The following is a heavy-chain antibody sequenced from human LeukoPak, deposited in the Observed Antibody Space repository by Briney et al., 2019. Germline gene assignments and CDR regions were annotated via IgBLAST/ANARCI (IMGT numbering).Heavy chain of an antibody. V-gene: IGHV4-39*07. CDR1: GGSISSRTYY. D-gene: IGHD3-10*01. CDR2: IYYSGTT. CDR3: ARTVRGAIETVGYYYYMDV. J-gene: IGHJ6*03. Sequence: PSETLSLTCTVSGGSISSRTYYWGWIRQPPGKGLEWIGSIYYSGTTHYNPSLKSRVTISVDTSKNQFSLKLSSVTAADTAVYYCARTVRGAIETVGYYYYMDVWGKGTTVTISS.